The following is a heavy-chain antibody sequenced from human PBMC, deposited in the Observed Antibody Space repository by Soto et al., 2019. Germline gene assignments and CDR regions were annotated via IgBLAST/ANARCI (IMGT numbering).Heavy chain of an antibody. CDR1: GGTFSSYT. CDR2: IIPILGIA. D-gene: IGHD3-22*01. CDR3: ASGIVGPSNIDY. Sequence: QVQLVQSGAEVKKPGSSVKVSCKASGGTFSSYTISWVRQAPGQGLEWMGRIIPILGIANYAQKFQGRVTITADKSTSTAYMELSSLRSEVTAVYYCASGIVGPSNIDYWGQGTLVTVSS. V-gene: IGHV1-69*02. J-gene: IGHJ4*02.